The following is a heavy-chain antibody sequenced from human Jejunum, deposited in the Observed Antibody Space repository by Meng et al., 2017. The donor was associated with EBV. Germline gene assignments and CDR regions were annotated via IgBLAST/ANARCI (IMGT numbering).Heavy chain of an antibody. CDR1: GFTFSSHT. V-gene: IGHV3-23*04. Sequence: EWQRVGAGGGLVRPGGSLRLSVAASGFTFSSHTMSWVRQAPGKGLEWVSAITGSGGSTYYTDSVKGRFTISRDNSKNTLYLQMNSLRAEDTAVYYCAKLTRAWGQGTLVTVSS. CDR3: AKLTRA. J-gene: IGHJ5*02. CDR2: ITGSGGST.